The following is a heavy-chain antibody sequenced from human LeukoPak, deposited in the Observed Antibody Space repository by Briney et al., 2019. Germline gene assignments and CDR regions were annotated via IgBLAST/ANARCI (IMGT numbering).Heavy chain of an antibody. V-gene: IGHV4-4*09. CDR3: ARHPDFWSGYWTFDP. Sequence: PSETLSLTCTVSGGSISSYYWSWIRQPPGKGLEWIGYIYTSGSTNYNPSLKSRVTISVDTSKNQFSLKLSSVTAADTAVYYCARHPDFWSGYWTFDPWGQGTLVTVSS. J-gene: IGHJ5*02. CDR1: GGSISSYY. D-gene: IGHD3-3*01. CDR2: IYTSGST.